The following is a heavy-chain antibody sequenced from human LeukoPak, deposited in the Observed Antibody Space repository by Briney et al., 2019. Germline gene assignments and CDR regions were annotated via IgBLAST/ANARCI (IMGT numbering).Heavy chain of an antibody. CDR3: ARSRSGYSYDHAAFEI. CDR1: GGSISKYY. J-gene: IGHJ3*02. D-gene: IGHD5-18*01. V-gene: IGHV4-59*01. CDR2: IYYSGST. Sequence: PSETLSLTCTVSGGSISKYYWSWIRQPPGEGLEWIGFIYYSGSTNYNPSLKSRVTISVDTSRNQFSLKLSSVTAADTAVYYCARSRSGYSYDHAAFEIWGQGTMVTVSS.